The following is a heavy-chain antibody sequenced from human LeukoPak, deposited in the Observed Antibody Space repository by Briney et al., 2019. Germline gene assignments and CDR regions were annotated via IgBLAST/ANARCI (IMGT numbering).Heavy chain of an antibody. J-gene: IGHJ6*03. V-gene: IGHV3-20*01. CDR2: INWNGGST. CDR1: GFTFDDYG. CDR3: AREVRGGGSVLLWFGELTRVRYYYYMDV. D-gene: IGHD3-10*01. Sequence: PGGSLRLSCAASGFTFDDYGMSWVRQAPGKGLEWVSGINWNGGSTGYADSVKGRFTISRDNAKNSLYLQMNSLRAEDTALYHCAREVRGGGSVLLWFGELTRVRYYYYMDVWGKGTTVTISS.